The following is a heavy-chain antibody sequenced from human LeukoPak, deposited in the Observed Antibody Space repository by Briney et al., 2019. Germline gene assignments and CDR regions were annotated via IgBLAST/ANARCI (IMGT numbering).Heavy chain of an antibody. CDR3: ARDGRYCIITSCYGYYGMDV. D-gene: IGHD2-2*01. V-gene: IGHV3-53*04. CDR2: IYSGGST. J-gene: IGHJ6*02. CDR1: GFTVSSNY. Sequence: GGSLRLSCAASGFTVSSNYMSWVRQAPGKGLEWVSVIYSGGSTYNADSVKGRFTISRQNSKNTLDLQMNSLRPEDTAVYYCARDGRYCIITSCYGYYGMDVWGQGTTVTVTS.